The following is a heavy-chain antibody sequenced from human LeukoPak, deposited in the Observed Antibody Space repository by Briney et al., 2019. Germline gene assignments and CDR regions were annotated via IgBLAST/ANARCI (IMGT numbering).Heavy chain of an antibody. Sequence: ASVKVSCKASGGTFSSYAISWVRQATGQGLEWMGGIIPIFGTANYAQKFQGRVTITADESTSTAYMELSSLRSEDTAVYYCARGLEITMVRGIPSDAFDIWGQGTMVTVSS. D-gene: IGHD3-10*01. J-gene: IGHJ3*02. CDR1: GGTFSSYA. V-gene: IGHV1-69*13. CDR3: ARGLEITMVRGIPSDAFDI. CDR2: IIPIFGTA.